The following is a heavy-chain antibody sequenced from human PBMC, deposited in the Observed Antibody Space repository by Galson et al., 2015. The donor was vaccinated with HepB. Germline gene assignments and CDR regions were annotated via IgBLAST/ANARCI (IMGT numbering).Heavy chain of an antibody. D-gene: IGHD6-13*01. CDR2: TYYRSKWYN. Sequence: CAISGDSVSSNSAAWNWIRQSPSRGLEWLGRTYYRSKWYNDYAVSVKSRITINPDTSKNQSSLQLNSVTPEDTAVYYCARVVSSSWYSWGLPAQYYFDYWGQGTLVTVSS. CDR3: ARVVSSSWYSWGLPAQYYFDY. V-gene: IGHV6-1*01. J-gene: IGHJ4*02. CDR1: GDSVSSNSAA.